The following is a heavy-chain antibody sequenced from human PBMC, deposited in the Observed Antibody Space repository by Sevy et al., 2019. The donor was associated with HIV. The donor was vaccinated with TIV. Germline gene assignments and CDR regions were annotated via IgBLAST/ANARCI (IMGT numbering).Heavy chain of an antibody. J-gene: IGHJ6*03. V-gene: IGHV1-69*10. Sequence: ASVKVSCKASGGTFSSYAISWVRQAPGQGLEWMGGIIPILGIANYAQKFQGRVTITADKSTSTAYMELRSLRSEDTAVYYCARGELGNAYYYYYYMDVWGKGSTVTVSS. CDR2: IIPILGIA. CDR3: ARGELGNAYYYYYYMDV. CDR1: GGTFSSYA. D-gene: IGHD7-27*01.